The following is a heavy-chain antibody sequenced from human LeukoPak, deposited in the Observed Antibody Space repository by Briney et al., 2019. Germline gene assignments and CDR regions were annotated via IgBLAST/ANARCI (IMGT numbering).Heavy chain of an antibody. CDR2: IRWNSGSI. Sequence: PGRSLRLSCAASGFTFDDYAMHWVRQAPGKGLEWVSCIRWNSGSIGYADSVKGRFTISRDNATYSLYLQMNSLRAEDTAVYYCAKGGIEYYFDYWGQGTLVTVSS. V-gene: IGHV3-9*01. CDR1: GFTFDDYA. D-gene: IGHD6-13*01. CDR3: AKGGIEYYFDY. J-gene: IGHJ4*02.